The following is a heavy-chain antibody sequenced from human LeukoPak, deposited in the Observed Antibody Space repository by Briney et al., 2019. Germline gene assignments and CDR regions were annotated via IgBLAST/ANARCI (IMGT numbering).Heavy chain of an antibody. CDR2: INSDGSST. CDR1: GFTFSSYW. D-gene: IGHD2-2*01. CDR3: AREVSDIVVVPVAGETYYYYYMDV. J-gene: IGHJ6*03. V-gene: IGHV3-74*01. Sequence: GRSLRLSCAASGFTFSSYWMHWVRQAPGKGLVWVSRINSDGSSTSYAGSVKGRFTISRDNAKNTLYLQMNSLRAEDTAVYYCAREVSDIVVVPVAGETYYYYYMDVWGKGTTVTVSS.